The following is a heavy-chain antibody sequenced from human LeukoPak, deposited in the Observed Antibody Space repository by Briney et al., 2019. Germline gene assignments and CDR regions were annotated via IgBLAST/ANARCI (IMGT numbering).Heavy chain of an antibody. CDR1: GGSISSYY. D-gene: IGHD5-18*01. CDR3: ASLDVDTAMMHY. J-gene: IGHJ4*02. V-gene: IGHV4-59*01. CDR2: IYYSGST. Sequence: SETLSLTCTVSGGSISSYYWSWLRQPPGKGLEWIGYIYYSGSTNYNPSLKSRVTISVDTSKNQFSLKLSSVTAADTAVYYCASLDVDTAMMHYWGQGTLVTVSS.